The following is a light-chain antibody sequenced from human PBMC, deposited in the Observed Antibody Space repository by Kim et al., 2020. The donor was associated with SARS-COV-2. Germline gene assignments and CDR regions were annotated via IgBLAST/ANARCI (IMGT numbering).Light chain of an antibody. CDR2: DAS. J-gene: IGKJ1*01. Sequence: ETMMTQSPATLSVSPGKSATLSCRASQSIGSHLAWYQQKPGQAPRLLIYDASTRATGIPARFSGTGSETDFTLTISGLQSEDLAVYYCLQYHDWPPWTFGQGTKVDIK. CDR1: QSIGSH. V-gene: IGKV3-15*01. CDR3: LQYHDWPPWT.